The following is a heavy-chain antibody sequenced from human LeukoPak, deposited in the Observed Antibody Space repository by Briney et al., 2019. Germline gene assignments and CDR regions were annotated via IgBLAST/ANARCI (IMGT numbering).Heavy chain of an antibody. CDR3: ARVSRGNSVGGDY. V-gene: IGHV4-61*02. CDR2: IYISGTTTT. D-gene: IGHD4-23*01. J-gene: IGHJ4*02. Sequence: SETLSLTCTVSGDSISSGNYYWSWIRQPAGKGLEWIGRIYISGTTTTTYNSSLKSRLTISIDTSKNQFSLKLSSVTAADTAMYYCARVSRGNSVGGDYWGQGTLVTVSS. CDR1: GDSISSGNYY.